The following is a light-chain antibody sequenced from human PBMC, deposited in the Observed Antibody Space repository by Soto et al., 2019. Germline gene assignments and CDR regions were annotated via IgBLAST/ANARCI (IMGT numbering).Light chain of an antibody. J-gene: IGLJ1*01. V-gene: IGLV2-14*01. CDR3: SSFTSRFAFV. CDR1: RSDVGAYNY. Sequence: QSPLTQPASVSGSPGQSIAISCTGTRSDVGAYNYFSWYQQHPGKAPKLMISEVTNRPSGVSDRFSGSKSGNTASLTISGLQAEDEADYYCSSFTSRFAFVFGTGTKGTVL. CDR2: EVT.